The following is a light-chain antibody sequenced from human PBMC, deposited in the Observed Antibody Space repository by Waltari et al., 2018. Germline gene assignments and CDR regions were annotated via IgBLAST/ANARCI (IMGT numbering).Light chain of an antibody. V-gene: IGLV1-44*01. CDR3: ASWDDSLNGWV. Sequence: QSVLTQPPSASGTPGQRVTISCSGSSSSIGTNTVNWYHQLPGTAPKLLIYGNDQRPSGVPDRFSGSKSGTSGSLAISGLQSEDEADYYCASWDDSLNGWVFGGGTSLTVL. CDR2: GND. CDR1: SSSIGTNT. J-gene: IGLJ3*02.